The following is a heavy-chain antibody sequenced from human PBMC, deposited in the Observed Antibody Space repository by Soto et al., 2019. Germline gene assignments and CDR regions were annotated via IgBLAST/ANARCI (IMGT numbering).Heavy chain of an antibody. D-gene: IGHD6-19*01. J-gene: IGHJ3*01. V-gene: IGHV4-4*02. CDR3: AYSTGWYRHDV. CDR2: IFHSGDT. CDR1: GHSISGSKW. Sequence: QVQLQESGPGLVKPSGTLSLTCDVSGHSISGSKWWTWVRQPPGKGLEWIGDIFHSGDTNYNPSLKSRVFISVDKSQNQFSLKLSYVTAADTAVYYCAYSTGWYRHDVWGQGTLVTVSS.